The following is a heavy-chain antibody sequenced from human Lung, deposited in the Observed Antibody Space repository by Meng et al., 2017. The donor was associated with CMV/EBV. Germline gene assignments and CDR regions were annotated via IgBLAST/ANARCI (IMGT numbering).Heavy chain of an antibody. V-gene: IGHV4-4*02. CDR2: IYHSGST. Sequence: QVHPQESGPGLVKPSGTLSRPCAVPGGSSSSSNWWSWVRQPPGKGLEWIGEIYHSGSTNYNPSLKSRVTISVDKSKNQFSLKLSSVTAADTAVYYCARVVTALWGYYFDYWGQGTLVTVSS. CDR1: GGSSSSSNW. D-gene: IGHD2-21*02. J-gene: IGHJ4*02. CDR3: ARVVTALWGYYFDY.